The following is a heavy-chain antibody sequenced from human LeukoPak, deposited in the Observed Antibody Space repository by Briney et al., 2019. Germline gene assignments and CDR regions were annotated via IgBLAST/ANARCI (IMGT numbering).Heavy chain of an antibody. J-gene: IGHJ3*02. CDR3: ARDHYDSSGYYYGDAFDI. CDR1: GFTFDDYG. D-gene: IGHD3-22*01. Sequence: GGSLRLSCAASGFTFDDYGMSWVRQAPGKGLEWVSGINWNGGSTGYADSVKGRFTISRDNAKNSLYLQMNSLKAEDTAVYYCARDHYDSSGYYYGDAFDIWGQGTMVTVSS. V-gene: IGHV3-20*04. CDR2: INWNGGST.